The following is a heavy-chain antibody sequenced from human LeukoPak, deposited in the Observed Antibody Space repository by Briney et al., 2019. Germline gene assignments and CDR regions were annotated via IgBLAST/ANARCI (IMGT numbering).Heavy chain of an antibody. CDR2: IYTSGST. CDR1: GGSISGYY. V-gene: IGHV4-4*07. Sequence: SETLSLTCTVSGGSISGYYWSWIRQPAGKGLEWIGRIYTSGSTNYNPSLKSRVTMSVDTSKNQFSLKLSSVTAADTAVYYCAREGLYCSSTSCYRAEFDPWGQGTLVTVSS. J-gene: IGHJ5*02. D-gene: IGHD2-2*01. CDR3: AREGLYCSSTSCYRAEFDP.